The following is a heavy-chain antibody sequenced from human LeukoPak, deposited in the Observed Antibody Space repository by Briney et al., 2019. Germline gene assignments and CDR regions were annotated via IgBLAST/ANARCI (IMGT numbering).Heavy chain of an antibody. CDR2: IYSGGST. CDR1: GFTVSSNC. J-gene: IGHJ6*02. Sequence: GGSLRLSCAASGFTVSSNCMSWVRQAPGKGLEWVSVIYSGGSTYYADSVKGRFTISRDNSKNTLYLQMNSLRAEDTAVYYCARPNYYYYGMDVWGQGTTVTVSS. CDR3: ARPNYYYYGMDV. V-gene: IGHV3-66*04.